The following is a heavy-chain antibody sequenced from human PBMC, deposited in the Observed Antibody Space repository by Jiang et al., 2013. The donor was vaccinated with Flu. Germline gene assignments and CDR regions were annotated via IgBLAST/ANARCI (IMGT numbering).Heavy chain of an antibody. D-gene: IGHD3-22*01. V-gene: IGHV1-46*01. CDR1: GYTFTNYY. CDR3: ARDKSITESSGYRIFDY. Sequence: GAEVKKSGASMKVSCKASGYTFTNYYIHWVRQAPGQGLEWMGIIHPSGGAASSAQSFRGRVTMTSETSTNTVYMELSSLTSNDTAVYYCARDKSITESSGYRIFDYWGQGTLVTVSS. CDR2: IHPSGGAA. J-gene: IGHJ4*02.